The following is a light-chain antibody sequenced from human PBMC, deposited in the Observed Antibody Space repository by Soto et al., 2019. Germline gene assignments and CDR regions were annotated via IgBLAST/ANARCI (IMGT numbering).Light chain of an antibody. J-gene: IGKJ4*01. CDR3: QQYANLPLT. Sequence: DIVLTQSPDTLSLSPGERATLSCRASQSVNSGYLLWFQQKPGQAPRLLIYGASSRATGIPDRFSGSGSGTDFALTISRLEPEDFVVYYCQQYANLPLTFGGGTKVEIK. CDR2: GAS. CDR1: QSVNSGY. V-gene: IGKV3-20*01.